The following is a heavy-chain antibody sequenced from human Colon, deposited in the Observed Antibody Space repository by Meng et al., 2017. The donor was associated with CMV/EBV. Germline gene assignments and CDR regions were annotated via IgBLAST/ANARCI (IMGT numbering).Heavy chain of an antibody. Sequence: GESLKISCAASGFTFSNYGIHWVRQAPGKGLERVAFIRYDGNDKYYGDSVKGRFTISRDNSKNTLYLQMNSLRPEDTAVYYCAKHIRQLIKYYFYGMNVWGQGTTVTVSS. CDR2: IRYDGNDK. CDR1: GFTFSNYG. V-gene: IGHV3-30*02. J-gene: IGHJ6*02. CDR3: AKHIRQLIKYYFYGMNV. D-gene: IGHD6-6*01.